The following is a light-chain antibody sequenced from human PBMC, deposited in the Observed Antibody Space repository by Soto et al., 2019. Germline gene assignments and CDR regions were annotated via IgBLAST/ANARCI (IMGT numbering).Light chain of an antibody. CDR1: SSDVGSDNL. Sequence: QSALTPPASLSGSPGQSITISCTGTSSDVGSDNLFSWYQQHPGKAPKLMIYDGSKRPSGVSNRVSGSKSGNTASLTISGLQAEDEADYYCCSYAGSSTDVVGTGTKLTVL. J-gene: IGLJ1*01. V-gene: IGLV2-23*01. CDR3: CSYAGSSTDV. CDR2: DGS.